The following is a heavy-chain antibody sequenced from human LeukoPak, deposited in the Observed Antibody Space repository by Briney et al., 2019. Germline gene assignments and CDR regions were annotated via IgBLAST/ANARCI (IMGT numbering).Heavy chain of an antibody. V-gene: IGHV3-30*03. CDR3: ATTPHCSSTSCYGSLDY. D-gene: IGHD2-2*01. CDR2: TSYDGSNN. CDR1: GFTFSTYD. Sequence: GGSLRLSCAASGFTFSTYDMHWVRQAPDKGLEWVAVTSYDGSNNYYAESVKGRFTISRDNSKSTLYLQMNSLRAEDTAVYYCATTPHCSSTSCYGSLDYWGQGTLVTVSS. J-gene: IGHJ4*02.